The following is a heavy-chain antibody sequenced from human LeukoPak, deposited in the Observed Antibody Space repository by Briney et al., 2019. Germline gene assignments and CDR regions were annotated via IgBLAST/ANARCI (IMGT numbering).Heavy chain of an antibody. J-gene: IGHJ4*02. Sequence: PGGSLRLSCAAPGFTFSSYGMHWVRQAPGKGLEWVAVISYDGSNKYYADSVKGRFTISRDNSKNTLYLQMNSLRAEDTAVYYCAKGPSGSYYGEVDYWGQGTLVTVSS. CDR2: ISYDGSNK. CDR1: GFTFSSYG. D-gene: IGHD1-26*01. V-gene: IGHV3-30*18. CDR3: AKGPSGSYYGEVDY.